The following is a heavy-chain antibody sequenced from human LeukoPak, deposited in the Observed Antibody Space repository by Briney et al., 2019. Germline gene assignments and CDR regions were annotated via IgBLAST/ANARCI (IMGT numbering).Heavy chain of an antibody. CDR3: ARAYYYDSGGYSPFDY. D-gene: IGHD3-22*01. V-gene: IGHV3-21*01. CDR2: ISSSSSYI. CDR1: GFTFTRDN. J-gene: IGHJ4*02. Sequence: GGALILSCAASGFTFTRDNINWVRQAPGKGLDWVSSISSSSSYIYYADSVKGRFTISRDNANNSLYLQMNSLRAEDTAVYYCARAYYYDSGGYSPFDYWGPGTLVTVSS.